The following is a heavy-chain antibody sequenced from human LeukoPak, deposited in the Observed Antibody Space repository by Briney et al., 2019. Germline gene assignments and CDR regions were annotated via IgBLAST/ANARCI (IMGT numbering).Heavy chain of an antibody. Sequence: PGGSLRLPCVASGFTFSSYAMHCVRQAPGKGLEWVAVISFDGSNKYYADSVKGRFTISRDNSKNTLYVQMNSLRADDTAVYYCARDHGYYDSRAYFDYWGQGTLVTVSS. CDR2: ISFDGSNK. CDR1: GFTFSSYA. V-gene: IGHV3-30*04. J-gene: IGHJ4*02. D-gene: IGHD3-22*01. CDR3: ARDHGYYDSRAYFDY.